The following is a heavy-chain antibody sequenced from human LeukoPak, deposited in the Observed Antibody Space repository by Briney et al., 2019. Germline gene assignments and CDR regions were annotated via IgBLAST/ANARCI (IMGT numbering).Heavy chain of an antibody. V-gene: IGHV3-30*02. D-gene: IGHD6-13*01. J-gene: IGHJ3*02. CDR2: IRYDGSNK. CDR1: GFTFSSYG. CDR3: AKDPNAAGIRFDAFDI. Sequence: GGSLRLSCAASGFTFSSYGMHWVRQAPGKGLEWVAFIRYDGSNKYYADSVKGRFTISRDNSKNTLYLQMNSLRAEDTAVYYCAKDPNAAGIRFDAFDIWGQGTMVTVSS.